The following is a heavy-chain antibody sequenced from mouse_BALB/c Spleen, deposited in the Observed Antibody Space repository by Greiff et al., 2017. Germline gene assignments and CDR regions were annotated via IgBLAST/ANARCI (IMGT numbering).Heavy chain of an antibody. CDR2: ISSGSSTI. V-gene: IGHV5-17*02. CDR1: GFTFSSFG. D-gene: IGHD1-1*01. Sequence: EVMLVESGGGLVQPGGSRKLSCAASGFTFSSFGMHWVRQAPEKGLEWVAYISSGSSTIYYADTVKGRFTISRDNPKNTLFLQMTSLRSEDTAMYYCARHGSSPYAMDYWGQGTSVTVSS. J-gene: IGHJ4*01. CDR3: ARHGSSPYAMDY.